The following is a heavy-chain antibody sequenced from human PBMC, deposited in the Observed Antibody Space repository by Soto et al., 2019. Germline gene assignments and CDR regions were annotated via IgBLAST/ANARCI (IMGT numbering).Heavy chain of an antibody. D-gene: IGHD2-2*01. V-gene: IGHV1-46*03. CDR2: INPSGGST. CDR3: VRESTPTRWFDP. CDR1: GYTFTSYY. J-gene: IGHJ5*02. Sequence: ASVKVSCKASGYTFTSYYRHWVRQAPGQGLEWMGVINPSGGSTSYAQNFQGRVTMTRDTSTSTVYMELSSLRSEDTAVYYCVRESTPTRWFDPWGQGTLVTVSS.